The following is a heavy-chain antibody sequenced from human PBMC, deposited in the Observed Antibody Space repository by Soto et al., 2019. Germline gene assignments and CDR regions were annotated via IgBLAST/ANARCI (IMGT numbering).Heavy chain of an antibody. V-gene: IGHV3-23*01. CDR1: GFTFSSYA. D-gene: IGHD6-13*01. CDR2: ISGSGGST. CDR3: AKGGAAAASPMRNYYYGMDV. J-gene: IGHJ6*02. Sequence: GGSLRLSCAASGFTFSSYAMSWVRQAPGKGLEWVSAISGSGGSTYYADSVKGRFTISRDNSKNTLYLQMNSLRAEDTAVYYCAKGGAAAASPMRNYYYGMDVWGQGTTVTVSS.